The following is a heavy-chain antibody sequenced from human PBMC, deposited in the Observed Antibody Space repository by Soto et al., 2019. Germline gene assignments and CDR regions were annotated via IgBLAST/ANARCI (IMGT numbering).Heavy chain of an antibody. CDR1: GYTFTSYA. CDR3: ARDRPDLAAAGTSWFDP. CDR2: ISAYNGNT. D-gene: IGHD6-13*01. V-gene: IGHV1-18*01. J-gene: IGHJ5*02. Sequence: ASVKVSCKASGYTFTSYAISWVRQAPGQGLEWMGWISAYNGNTNYAQKLQGRVTITADESTSTAYMELSSLRSEDTAVYYCARDRPDLAAAGTSWFDPWGQGTLVTVSS.